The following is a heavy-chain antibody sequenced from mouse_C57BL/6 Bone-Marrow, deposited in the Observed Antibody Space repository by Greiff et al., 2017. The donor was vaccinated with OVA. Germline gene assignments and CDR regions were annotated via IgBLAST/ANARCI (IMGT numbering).Heavy chain of an antibody. CDR1: GFNIKDDY. D-gene: IGHD2-4*01. CDR3: TLIYYDYDDGYYFDY. V-gene: IGHV14-4*01. J-gene: IGHJ2*01. CDR2: IDPENGDT. Sequence: VQLQQSGAELVRPGASVKLSCTASGFNIKDDYMHWVKQRPEQGLEWIGWIDPENGDTEYASKFQGKATITADTSSNTAYLQLSSLTSEDTAVYYCTLIYYDYDDGYYFDYWGQGTTLTVSS.